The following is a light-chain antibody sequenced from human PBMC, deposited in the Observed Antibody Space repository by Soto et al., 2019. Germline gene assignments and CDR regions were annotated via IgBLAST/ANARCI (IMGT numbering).Light chain of an antibody. CDR1: QSVSSK. CDR3: QQYNNWPVT. V-gene: IGKV3-15*01. J-gene: IGKJ3*01. CDR2: DAS. Sequence: EIVMTQSPATLSVSPGGRATLSCRASQSVSSKLTWYQQKPGQAPRLLIYDASTRATGVPARFSGSGSGTEFTLTISGLHSEDLAVYYCQQYNNWPVTFGPGTKVDI.